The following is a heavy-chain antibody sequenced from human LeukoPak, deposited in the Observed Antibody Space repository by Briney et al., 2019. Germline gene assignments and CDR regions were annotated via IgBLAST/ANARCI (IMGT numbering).Heavy chain of an antibody. V-gene: IGHV3-23*01. CDR2: ISSSGDNT. J-gene: IGHJ4*02. CDR3: AKVKALDAVASYFDY. D-gene: IGHD1-1*01. Sequence: GGSLRLSCAASGFVFSTYAMGWVRQVPGKGLEWVSAISSSGDNTYYADSVKGQFTTSRDNSKNTLDLQMNSLRAEDTAMYHCAKVKALDAVASYFDYWGQGTLVTVSS. CDR1: GFVFSTYA.